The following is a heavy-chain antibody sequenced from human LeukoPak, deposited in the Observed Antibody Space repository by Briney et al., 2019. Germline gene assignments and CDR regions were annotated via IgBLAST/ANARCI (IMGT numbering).Heavy chain of an antibody. Sequence: ASVKVSCKVSGYTLTELSMHWVRQAPGKGLEWMGGFDPEDGETIYAQKFQGRVTITADKSTSTAYMELSSLRSEDTAVYYCARDLGTGYCSGGSCYFGPHDAFDIWGQGTMVTVSS. CDR2: FDPEDGET. CDR3: ARDLGTGYCSGGSCYFGPHDAFDI. CDR1: GYTLTELS. D-gene: IGHD2-15*01. J-gene: IGHJ3*02. V-gene: IGHV1-24*01.